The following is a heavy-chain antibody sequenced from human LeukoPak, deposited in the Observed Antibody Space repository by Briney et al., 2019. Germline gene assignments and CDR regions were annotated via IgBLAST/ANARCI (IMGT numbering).Heavy chain of an antibody. Sequence: GGSPRLSCAASGFTFDDYAMHWVRQAPGKGLEWVSGISWNSGSIGYADSVKGRFTISRDNAKNSLYLQMNSLRADDTAVYYCASALVGAFDYWGQGTLVTVSS. CDR1: GFTFDDYA. CDR2: ISWNSGSI. CDR3: ASALVGAFDY. D-gene: IGHD1-26*01. J-gene: IGHJ4*02. V-gene: IGHV3-9*01.